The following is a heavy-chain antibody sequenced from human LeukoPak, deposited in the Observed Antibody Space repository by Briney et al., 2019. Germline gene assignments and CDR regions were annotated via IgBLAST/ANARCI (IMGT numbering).Heavy chain of an antibody. D-gene: IGHD1-7*01. V-gene: IGHV4-61*02. Sequence: SETLSLTCTVSGGSISSGGYYWSWIRQPAGKGLEWIGRIYTSGSTNYNPSLKSRVTMSVDTSKNQFSLKLSSVTAADTAVYYCAREPRITGTTYFDYWGQGTLVTVSS. CDR3: AREPRITGTTYFDY. J-gene: IGHJ4*02. CDR2: IYTSGST. CDR1: GGSISSGGYY.